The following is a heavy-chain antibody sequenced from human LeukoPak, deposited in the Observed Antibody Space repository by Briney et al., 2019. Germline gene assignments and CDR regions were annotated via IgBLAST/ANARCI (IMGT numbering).Heavy chain of an antibody. CDR3: ARQAVAVDY. V-gene: IGHV4-59*08. Sequence: PSETLSLTCTVSGGSISSDYWSWIRQPPGKGLEWIGYIYYSGSTNYNPSLKSRVTISVDTSKNQFSLKLSSVTAADTAVYYCARQAVAVDYWGQGTLVTVSS. D-gene: IGHD6-19*01. J-gene: IGHJ4*02. CDR2: IYYSGST. CDR1: GGSISSDY.